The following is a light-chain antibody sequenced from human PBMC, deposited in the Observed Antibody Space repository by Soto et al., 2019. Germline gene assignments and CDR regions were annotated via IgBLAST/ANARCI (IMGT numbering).Light chain of an antibody. J-gene: IGKJ4*01. Sequence: DIQVTQSPSSLSASVGDRVTITCRASQTISIYLNWYQQKPGKAPNLLIYAASRLQSGVPSRFSGSGSGTDFTLTISSVQSEDSATSYCQQTYRTHTFGGGTNVEIK. CDR2: AAS. CDR1: QTISIY. CDR3: QQTYRTHT. V-gene: IGKV1-39*01.